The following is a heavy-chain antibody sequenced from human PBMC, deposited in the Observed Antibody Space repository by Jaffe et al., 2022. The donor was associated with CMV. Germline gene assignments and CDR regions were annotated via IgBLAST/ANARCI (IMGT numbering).Heavy chain of an antibody. CDR1: GFTFSSYG. Sequence: QVQLVESGGGVVQPGRSLRLSCAASGFTFSSYGMHWVRQAPGKGLEWVAVIWYDGSNKYYADSVKGRFTISRDNSKNTLYLQMNSLRAEDTAVYYCARDLLGELSPGGIDYWGQGTLVTVSS. V-gene: IGHV3-33*01. CDR2: IWYDGSNK. D-gene: IGHD3-16*02. CDR3: ARDLLGELSPGGIDY. J-gene: IGHJ4*02.